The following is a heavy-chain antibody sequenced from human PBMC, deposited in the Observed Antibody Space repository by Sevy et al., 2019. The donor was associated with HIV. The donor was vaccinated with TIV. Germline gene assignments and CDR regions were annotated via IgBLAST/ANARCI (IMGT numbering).Heavy chain of an antibody. D-gene: IGHD4-4*01. CDR2: VHYTGSS. V-gene: IGHV4-59*01. CDR1: GVSMTTYY. Sequence: SETLSLTCSVSGVSMTTYYWSWIRQTPGKGLEWIANVHYTGSSNYNPSLQSRVTISVDTSKRQFSLKLNSVTAADTAVYYCAKDRGTATTHYWFFDLWGRGTLVTVSS. J-gene: IGHJ2*01. CDR3: AKDRGTATTHYWFFDL.